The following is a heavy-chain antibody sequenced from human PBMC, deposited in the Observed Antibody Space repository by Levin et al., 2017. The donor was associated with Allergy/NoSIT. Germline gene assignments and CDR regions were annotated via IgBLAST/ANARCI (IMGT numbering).Heavy chain of an antibody. Sequence: KSGGSLRLSCAVYGGSFSGYYWSWIRQPPGKGLEWIGEINHSGSTNYNPSLKSRVTISVDTSKNQFSLKLSSVTAADTAVYYCARGGYYYYGSGSYYPRTFDPWGQGTLVTVSS. CDR2: INHSGST. D-gene: IGHD3-10*01. V-gene: IGHV4-34*01. CDR1: GGSFSGYY. CDR3: ARGGYYYYGSGSYYPRTFDP. J-gene: IGHJ5*02.